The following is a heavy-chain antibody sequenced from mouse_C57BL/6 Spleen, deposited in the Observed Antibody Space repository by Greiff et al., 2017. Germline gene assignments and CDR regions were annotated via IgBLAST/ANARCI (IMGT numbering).Heavy chain of an antibody. CDR1: GFTFSSYA. D-gene: IGHD3-1*01. Sequence: EVKVVESGGGLVKPGGSLKLSCAASGFTFSSYAMSWVRQTPEKRLEWVATISDGGSYTYYPDNVKGRFTISRDNAKNNLYLQMSHLKSEDTAMYYCARASRAGAWFAYWGQGTLVTVSA. J-gene: IGHJ3*01. CDR2: ISDGGSYT. CDR3: ARASRAGAWFAY. V-gene: IGHV5-4*03.